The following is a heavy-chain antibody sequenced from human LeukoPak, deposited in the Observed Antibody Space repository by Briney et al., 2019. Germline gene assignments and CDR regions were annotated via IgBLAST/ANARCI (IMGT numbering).Heavy chain of an antibody. CDR2: ISYDGRDK. CDR3: AKDWTTAVTPLH. D-gene: IGHD4-23*01. V-gene: IGHV3-30*18. Sequence: GRSLRLSCAASGFTFSSYGMHWVRQAPGKGLEWVAVISYDGRDKYYADSVKGRFTISRDNSRNTLYLQMNSLRVEDTAVYYCAKDWTTAVTPLHWGQGTLVTVSS. CDR1: GFTFSSYG. J-gene: IGHJ1*01.